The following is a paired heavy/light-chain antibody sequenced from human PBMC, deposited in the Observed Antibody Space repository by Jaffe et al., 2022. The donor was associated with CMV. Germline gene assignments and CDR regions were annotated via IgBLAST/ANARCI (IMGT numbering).Light chain of an antibody. Sequence: QSVLTQPPSASGTPGQRVIISCSGSSSNIGTNTVNWYQQLPGTAPKVLIYDNNRRPSGVPDRFSGSKSGTSASLAISGLQSDDEADYYCATWDDSQKVSVVFGEGTKLTVL. J-gene: IGLJ2*01. CDR1: SSNIGTNT. CDR2: DNN. CDR3: ATWDDSQKVSVV. V-gene: IGLV1-44*01.
Heavy chain of an antibody. Sequence: QVQLVQSGAEVKRPGASVKVSCKASEYTSFKYYVHWVRQAPGRGLEWMGLVSPTGDSTTYSQKFQGRLTIYRDTSTNTVFMDLSSLTSEDTAVYYCATLLVAGNYYFYAVDVWGQGTSVIVSS. V-gene: IGHV1-46*01. J-gene: IGHJ6*02. CDR2: VSPTGDST. CDR1: EYTSFKYY. CDR3: ATLLVAGNYYFYAVDV. D-gene: IGHD5-12*01.